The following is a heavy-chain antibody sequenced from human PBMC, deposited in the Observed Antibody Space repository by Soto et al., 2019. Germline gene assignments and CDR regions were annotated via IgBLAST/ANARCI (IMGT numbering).Heavy chain of an antibody. CDR2: IYWDGDK. J-gene: IGHJ6*02. V-gene: IGHV2-5*02. D-gene: IGHD2-21*02. CDR1: GFSLNTGGLG. Sequence: QITLEESGPTLVKPTQTLTLTCTFSGFSLNTGGLGVGWIRQPPGKALEWLALIYWDGDKRYSPSLESRLSITKSTSNNPVVLTMTDMFPVDTGTYYCAHSRCGGDCLRSYSSHYYYGMDVWGQGTTVTVSS. CDR3: AHSRCGGDCLRSYSSHYYYGMDV.